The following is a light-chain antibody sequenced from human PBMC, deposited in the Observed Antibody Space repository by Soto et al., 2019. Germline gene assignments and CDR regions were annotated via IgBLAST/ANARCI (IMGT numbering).Light chain of an antibody. V-gene: IGKV1-5*01. J-gene: IGKJ1*01. CDR1: QSISSW. CDR3: QHYNSYSPT. Sequence: DIQMTQSPSTLSASVGDRVTITCRASQSISSWLAWYQQKPGKAPKLLIYDASSLESGVPSRFSGSGSGTEFPLTISTLQPDDFATYYCQHYNSYSPTVGQGTKV. CDR2: DAS.